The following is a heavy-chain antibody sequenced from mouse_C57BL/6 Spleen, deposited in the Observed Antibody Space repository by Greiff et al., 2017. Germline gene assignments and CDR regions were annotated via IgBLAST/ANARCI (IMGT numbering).Heavy chain of an antibody. CDR1: GYSITSGYY. CDR3: ARGDDGYSYYYAMDY. CDR2: ISYDGSN. V-gene: IGHV3-6*01. D-gene: IGHD2-3*01. Sequence: EVQLQESGPGLVKPSQSLSLTCSVTGYSITSGYYWNWIRQFPGNKLEWMGYISYDGSNNYNPSLKNRISITRDTSKNQFFLKLNSVTTEDTATYYCARGDDGYSYYYAMDYWGQGTSVTVSS. J-gene: IGHJ4*01.